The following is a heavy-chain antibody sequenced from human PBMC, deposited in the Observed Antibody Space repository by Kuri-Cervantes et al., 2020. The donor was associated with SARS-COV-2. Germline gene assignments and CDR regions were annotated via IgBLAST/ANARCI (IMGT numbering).Heavy chain of an antibody. CDR2: MNPNSGNT. D-gene: IGHD3-22*01. CDR3: ARNYYDSSGYYRVVDY. Sequence: ASVKVSCKASGYTFTSYDINWVRQATGQGLEWMGWMNPNSGNTGYAQKFQGRVTMTRNTSISTAYMELRSLRSDDTAVYYCARNYYDSSGYYRVVDYWGQGTLVTVSS. CDR1: GYTFTSYD. J-gene: IGHJ4*02. V-gene: IGHV1-8*02.